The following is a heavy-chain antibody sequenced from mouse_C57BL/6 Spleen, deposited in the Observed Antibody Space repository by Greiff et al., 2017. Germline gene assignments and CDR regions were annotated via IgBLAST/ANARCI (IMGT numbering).Heavy chain of an antibody. CDR2: IRNKANGYTT. J-gene: IGHJ3*01. CDR3: ARYKGGLDPLFAY. V-gene: IGHV7-3*01. Sequence: EVHLVESGGGLVQPGGSLSLSCAAYGFTFTDYYMSWVRQPPGKALEWLGFIRNKANGYTTEYSASVKGRFTISRDNSQSILYLQMNALRAEDSATDYCARYKGGLDPLFAYWGQGTLVTVSA. CDR1: GFTFTDYY. D-gene: IGHD3-3*01.